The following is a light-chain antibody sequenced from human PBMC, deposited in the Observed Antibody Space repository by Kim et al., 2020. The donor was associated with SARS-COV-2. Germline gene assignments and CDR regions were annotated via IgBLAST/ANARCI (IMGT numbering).Light chain of an antibody. CDR3: QEYNHWPPYT. Sequence: GCPSESAPRSCRAIQSVNSYLTWYQQNPGQAPRLLIYGASTSATGIPGRFSGSGSGTEFTLTITSLQSEDFAVYYCQEYNHWPPYTFGQGTKLEI. CDR2: GAS. CDR1: QSVNSY. J-gene: IGKJ2*01. V-gene: IGKV3-15*01.